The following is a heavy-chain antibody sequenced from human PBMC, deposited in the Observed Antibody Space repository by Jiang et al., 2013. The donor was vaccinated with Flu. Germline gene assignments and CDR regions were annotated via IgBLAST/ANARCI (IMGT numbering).Heavy chain of an antibody. D-gene: IGHD3-16*01. J-gene: IGHJ4*02. CDR3: ASLRANPLYYFDY. V-gene: IGHV4-59*01. Sequence: YNPSLKSRVTISVDTSKNQFSLKLSSVTAADTAVYYCASLRANPLYYFDYWGQGTLVTVSS.